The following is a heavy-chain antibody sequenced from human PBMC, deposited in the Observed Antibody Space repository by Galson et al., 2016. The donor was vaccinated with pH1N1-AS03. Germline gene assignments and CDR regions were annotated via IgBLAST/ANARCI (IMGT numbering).Heavy chain of an antibody. J-gene: IGHJ6*02. CDR1: GFTFSNAW. V-gene: IGHV3-15*01. CDR3: SAENWNYKVFYGMDV. D-gene: IGHD1-7*01. Sequence: SLRLSCAASGFTFSNAWMSWVRQAPGKGLEWVGHIRSKTDGATSDYAAPVKGRFTISRDDSKNTLFLQMNSLKTEDTGVYYCSAENWNYKVFYGMDVWGHGTTVTVSS. CDR2: IRSKTDGATS.